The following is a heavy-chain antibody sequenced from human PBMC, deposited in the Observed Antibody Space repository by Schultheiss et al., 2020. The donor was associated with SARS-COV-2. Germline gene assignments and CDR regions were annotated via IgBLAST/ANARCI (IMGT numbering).Heavy chain of an antibody. CDR3: AKGSGGMDV. D-gene: IGHD3-10*01. Sequence: GGSLRLSCAASGFTFSSYGMHWVRQAPGKGLEWVSSISSSSSYIYYADSVKGRFTISRDNSKNTLYLQMNSLRAEDTAVYYCAKGSGGMDVWGQGTTVTVSS. CDR1: GFTFSSYG. V-gene: IGHV3-21*04. CDR2: ISSSSSYI. J-gene: IGHJ6*02.